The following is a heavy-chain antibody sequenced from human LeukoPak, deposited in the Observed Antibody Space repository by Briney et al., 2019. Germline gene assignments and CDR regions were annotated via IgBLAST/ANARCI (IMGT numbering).Heavy chain of an antibody. CDR3: ARGFYCSSTSCYTGNWFDP. V-gene: IGHV4-34*01. J-gene: IGHJ5*02. D-gene: IGHD2-2*02. CDR1: GGSFSGYY. CDR2: INHSGST. Sequence: PSETLSLTCAVYGGSFSGYYWSWIRQPPGKGLEWIGEINHSGSTNYNPSLKSRVTISVDTSKNQFSLKLSSVTAADTAVYYCARGFYCSSTSCYTGNWFDPWGQGTLVTVSS.